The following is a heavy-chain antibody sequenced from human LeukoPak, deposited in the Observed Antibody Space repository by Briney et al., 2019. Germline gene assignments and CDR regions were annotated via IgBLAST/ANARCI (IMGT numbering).Heavy chain of an antibody. V-gene: IGHV3-23*01. D-gene: IGHD6-19*01. J-gene: IGHJ4*02. CDR2: ISGSGGST. CDR1: GFSFSSYA. CDR3: AKVRVAVAGTGAFDY. Sequence: GGSLRLSCAASGFSFSSYAMSWVRQAPGKGLEWVSAISGSGGSTYYADSVKGRFTISRDNSKNTLYLQMNSLRAEDTAVYYCAKVRVAVAGTGAFDYWGQGTLVTVSS.